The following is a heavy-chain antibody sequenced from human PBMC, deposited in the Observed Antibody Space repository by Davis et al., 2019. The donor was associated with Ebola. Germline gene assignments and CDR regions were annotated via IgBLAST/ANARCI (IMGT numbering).Heavy chain of an antibody. CDR1: GFPFGSYW. D-gene: IGHD1-26*01. CDR2: ISSDGSTT. Sequence: PGGSLRLSCAASGFPFGSYWMHWVRQAPGEGLVWVSRISSDGSTTNYADSVKGRFTISRDNAKNTLFLQMNGLRADDTAFYYCARVPFGTYGLTDCWGQGTLVTVSS. J-gene: IGHJ4*02. V-gene: IGHV3-74*01. CDR3: ARVPFGTYGLTDC.